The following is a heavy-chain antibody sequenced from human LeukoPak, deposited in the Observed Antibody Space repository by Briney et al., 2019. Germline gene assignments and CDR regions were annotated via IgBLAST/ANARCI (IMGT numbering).Heavy chain of an antibody. Sequence: SGTLSLTCAASGVSISSSNWWSWVRQPPGKGLEWIGEIYHSGSTNYNPSLKSRVTISVDKSKNQFSLKLSSVTAADTAVYYCASLDYGGNSFRIDYWGQGTLVTVSS. CDR1: GVSISSSNW. V-gene: IGHV4-4*02. J-gene: IGHJ4*02. CDR3: ASLDYGGNSFRIDY. CDR2: IYHSGST. D-gene: IGHD4-23*01.